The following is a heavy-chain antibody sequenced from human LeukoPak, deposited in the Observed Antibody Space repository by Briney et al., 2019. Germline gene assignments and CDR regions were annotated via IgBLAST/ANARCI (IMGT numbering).Heavy chain of an antibody. CDR1: GYTLTELS. CDR3: ATKVLRNGYTYGFGYS. Sequence: ASVKVSCKVSGYTLTELSIHWVRQAPGKGLEWMGGFDPEDGETIYAQKFQGRVTMTEDTSTDTAYMELSSLRSEDTAVYYCATKVLRNGYTYGFGYSWGQGTLVTVSS. V-gene: IGHV1-24*01. CDR2: FDPEDGET. D-gene: IGHD5-18*01. J-gene: IGHJ4*02.